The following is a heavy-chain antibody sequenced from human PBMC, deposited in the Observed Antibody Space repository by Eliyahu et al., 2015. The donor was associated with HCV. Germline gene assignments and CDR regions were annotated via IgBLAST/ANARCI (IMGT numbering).Heavy chain of an antibody. Sequence: EVQLVQSGAEVKXPGESLXISCXGSGYSFTSYWIGWVRQMPGKGLEWMAIIYPGDSDTRYSPSFQGQVTISVDKSISTAYLQWSSLKASDTAMYYCATGPSSSGWYLLAGDAFDLWGQGTMVTVSS. J-gene: IGHJ3*01. CDR1: GYSFTSYW. CDR2: IYPGDSDT. V-gene: IGHV5-51*03. D-gene: IGHD6-19*01. CDR3: ATGPSSSGWYLLAGDAFDL.